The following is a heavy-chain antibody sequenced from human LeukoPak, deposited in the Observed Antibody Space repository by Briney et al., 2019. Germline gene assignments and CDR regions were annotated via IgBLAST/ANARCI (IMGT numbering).Heavy chain of an antibody. Sequence: SVKVSCKASGGTFSSYAISWVRQAPGQGLEWMGRIIPIFGTANYAQKFQGRVTITADESTSTAYMELSSLRSEDTAVYYCARESVAARPVKYYYYMDVWGKGTTVTVSS. CDR2: IIPIFGTA. D-gene: IGHD6-6*01. CDR1: GGTFSSYA. CDR3: ARESVAARPVKYYYYMDV. J-gene: IGHJ6*03. V-gene: IGHV1-69*15.